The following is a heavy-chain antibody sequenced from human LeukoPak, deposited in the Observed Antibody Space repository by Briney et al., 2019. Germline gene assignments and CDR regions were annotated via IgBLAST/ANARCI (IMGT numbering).Heavy chain of an antibody. D-gene: IGHD3-3*01. CDR1: GGSISSSSYY. CDR3: ARVHGELDV. V-gene: IGHV4-39*07. Sequence: SETLSLTCTVSGGSISSSSYYWGWIRQPPGKGLEWIGSIYYSGSTYYNPSPKSRVTISVDTSKNQFSLKLSSVTAADTAVYYCARVHGELDVWGQGTTVTVSS. CDR2: IYYSGST. J-gene: IGHJ6*02.